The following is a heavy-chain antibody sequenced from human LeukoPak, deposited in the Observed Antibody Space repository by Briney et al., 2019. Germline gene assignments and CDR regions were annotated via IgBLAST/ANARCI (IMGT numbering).Heavy chain of an antibody. J-gene: IGHJ4*02. CDR3: TRLDSSGWSDY. CDR1: GLTFSGSA. Sequence: GGSLSLSCAVSGLTFSGSAMHWVRQASGKGLEWVGRIGSKANSYATAYAASVKGRFTISRDDSKNTAYLQMNSLKTEDTAVYYCTRLDSSGWSDYWGQGTLVTVPS. D-gene: IGHD6-19*01. V-gene: IGHV3-73*01. CDR2: IGSKANSYAT.